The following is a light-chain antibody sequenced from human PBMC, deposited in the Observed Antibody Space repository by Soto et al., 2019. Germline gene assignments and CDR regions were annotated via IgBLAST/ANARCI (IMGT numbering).Light chain of an antibody. J-gene: IGKJ1*01. Sequence: EVMLTQSPGTLSLSPGERATLSCRASQSVSSNYLAWYQQKSGQAPRLLIYGASNRATGIPARFSGRGSGTDFTLTIRRLEPEGFAVYSCQQYDTSPRTFGQGTKVEFK. CDR3: QQYDTSPRT. CDR2: GAS. CDR1: QSVSSNY. V-gene: IGKV3-20*01.